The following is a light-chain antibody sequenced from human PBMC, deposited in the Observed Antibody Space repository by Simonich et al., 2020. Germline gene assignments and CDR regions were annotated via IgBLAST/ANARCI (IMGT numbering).Light chain of an antibody. CDR3: QQLNSYPPLFT. CDR2: DAS. J-gene: IGKJ3*01. Sequence: EIVLTQSPATLSLSPGERATLSCRASQSVSSYLAWYQQKPGQAPRLLIYDASNRATGIPARFSGSGSGTDFTLTISSLEPEDFAVYYCQQLNSYPPLFTFGPGTKVDIK. CDR1: QSVSSY. V-gene: IGKV3-11*01.